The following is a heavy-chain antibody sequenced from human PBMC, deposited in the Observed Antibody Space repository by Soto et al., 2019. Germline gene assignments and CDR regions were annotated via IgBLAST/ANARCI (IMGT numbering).Heavy chain of an antibody. CDR2: INPNSGGT. V-gene: IGHV1-2*02. J-gene: IGHJ5*02. CDR3: ARYRYCTTTVCYAFDP. Sequence: ASVKVSCKASGYTFTGYYMHWVRQAPGQGLEWMGWINPNSGGTNYAQKFQDRVTMTRDTSISTAHMELRRLRSDDTAVYYCARYRYCTTTVCYAFDPWGQGTPVTVSS. CDR1: GYTFTGYY. D-gene: IGHD2-8*01.